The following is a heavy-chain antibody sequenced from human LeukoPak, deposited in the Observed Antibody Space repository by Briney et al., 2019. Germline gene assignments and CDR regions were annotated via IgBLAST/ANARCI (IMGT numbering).Heavy chain of an antibody. CDR3: ARRKAVAGTDYYYYGMDV. CDR2: IYPGDSDT. J-gene: IGHJ6*02. D-gene: IGHD6-19*01. CDR1: GYSFTSYW. V-gene: IGHV5-51*01. Sequence: GESLKISCKGSGYSFTSYWIGWVRQMPGKGLEWVGIIYPGDSDTRYSPSFQGQVTISADKSISTAYLQWSSLKASDTAMYYCARRKAVAGTDYYYYGMDVWGQGTTVTVSS.